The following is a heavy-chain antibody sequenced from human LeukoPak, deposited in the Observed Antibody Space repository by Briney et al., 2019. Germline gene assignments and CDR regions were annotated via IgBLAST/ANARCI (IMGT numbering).Heavy chain of an antibody. D-gene: IGHD2-2*03. CDR2: ISYDGSNK. CDR3: AKDLDIVVVPAAISLDY. V-gene: IGHV3-30*18. J-gene: IGHJ4*02. CDR1: GFAFSSYG. Sequence: GGSLRLSCAASGFAFSSYGMHWVRQAPGKGLEWVAVISYDGSNKYYADSVKGRFTISRDNSKNTLYLQMNSLGAEDTAVYYCAKDLDIVVVPAAISLDYWGQGTLVTVSS.